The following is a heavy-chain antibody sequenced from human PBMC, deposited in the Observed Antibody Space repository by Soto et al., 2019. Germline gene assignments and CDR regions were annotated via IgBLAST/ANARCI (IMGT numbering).Heavy chain of an antibody. Sequence: ASVEVCCKASVYTFTSYGISWVRQAPGQGLEWMGWISAYNGNTNYAQKLQGRVTMTTDTSTSTAYMELRSLRSDDTAVYYCARAPPNSHCSGGSCSPDYYYYMDVWGKGTTVTVSS. J-gene: IGHJ6*03. CDR1: VYTFTSYG. D-gene: IGHD2-15*01. CDR3: ARAPPNSHCSGGSCSPDYYYYMDV. CDR2: ISAYNGNT. V-gene: IGHV1-18*01.